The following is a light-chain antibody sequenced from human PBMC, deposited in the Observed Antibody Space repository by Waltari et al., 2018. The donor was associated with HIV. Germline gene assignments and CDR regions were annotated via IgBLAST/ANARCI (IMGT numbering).Light chain of an antibody. CDR2: GKN. CDR3: NSRDSSGTHPVL. V-gene: IGLV3-19*01. Sequence: SSKLTQDPAVSVALGQTVRITCQGDSLEIYYASWFQQKPGQAPLLVIYGKNNRPSGIPDRFSGSFSGNTSSLTITGAQAEDEADYDCNSRDSSGTHPVLFGGGTRLSVL. J-gene: IGLJ2*01. CDR1: SLEIYY.